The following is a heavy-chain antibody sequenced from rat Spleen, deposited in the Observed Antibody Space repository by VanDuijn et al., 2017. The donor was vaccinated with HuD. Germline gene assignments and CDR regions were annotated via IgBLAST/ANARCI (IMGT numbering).Heavy chain of an antibody. CDR2: ISYDGIST. V-gene: IGHV5-29*01. CDR1: GFTFSDYY. J-gene: IGHJ3*01. Sequence: EVQLVESDGGLVQPGRSLKLSCAASGFTFSDYYMAWVRQAPTKGLEWVATISYDGISTYYRDSVRGRFTISRDNAKSSLYLQMDSLRSEDTATYYCARHDYSSYSGFAYWGQGTLVTVSS. CDR3: ARHDYSSYSGFAY. D-gene: IGHD1-2*01.